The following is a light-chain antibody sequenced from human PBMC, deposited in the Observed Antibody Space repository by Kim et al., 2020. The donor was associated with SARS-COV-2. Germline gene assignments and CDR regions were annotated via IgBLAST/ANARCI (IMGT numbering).Light chain of an antibody. J-gene: IGKJ1*01. CDR2: GAS. V-gene: IGKV3-20*01. CDR3: QQYGSSPWT. CDR1: QSGSSSY. Sequence: SPGERATLPCRASQSGSSSYLAWYQQKPGQAPRLLIYGASSRATGIPDRFSGSGSGTDFTLTISRLEPEDFAVYYCQQYGSSPWTFGQGTKVDIK.